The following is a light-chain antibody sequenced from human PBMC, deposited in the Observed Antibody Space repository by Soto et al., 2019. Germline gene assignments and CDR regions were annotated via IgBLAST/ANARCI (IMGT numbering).Light chain of an antibody. CDR1: SSDVGAYNY. CDR2: EVS. V-gene: IGLV2-8*01. CDR3: SSKRERNSYV. J-gene: IGLJ1*01. Sequence: QSVLTQPPSAPGSPGQSVTISCTGTSSDVGAYNYVSWYQQHPGKAPKLMIYEVSKRPSGVPDRFSGSKSGNTASLTVSGLQTEDEADYYCSSKRERNSYVFGTGTKLTVL.